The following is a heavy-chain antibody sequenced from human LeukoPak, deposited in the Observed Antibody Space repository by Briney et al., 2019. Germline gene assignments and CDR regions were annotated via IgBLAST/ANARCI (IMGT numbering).Heavy chain of an antibody. CDR2: IYYSGST. CDR1: GGSISSYY. D-gene: IGHD2-21*01. V-gene: IGHV4-59*01. Sequence: SETLSLTCTVSGGSISSYYWSWIRQPPGKGLEWIGYIYYSGSTNYNPSLKSRVTISVDTSKNQFSLKLSSVTAADTAVYYCARGIGSPLGYYYMDVWGKGTTVTVSS. J-gene: IGHJ6*03. CDR3: ARGIGSPLGYYYMDV.